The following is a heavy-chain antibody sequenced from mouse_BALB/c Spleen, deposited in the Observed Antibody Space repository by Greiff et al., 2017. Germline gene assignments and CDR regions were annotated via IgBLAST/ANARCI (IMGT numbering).Heavy chain of an antibody. CDR1: GFSLTGYG. CDR3: ARDPYYGSSYRWYFDV. D-gene: IGHD1-1*01. Sequence: VQRVESGPGLVAPSQSLSITCTVSGFSLTGYGVNWVRQPPGKGLEWLGMIWGDGSTDYNSALKSRLSISKDNSKSQVFLKMNSLQTDDTARYYCARDPYYGSSYRWYFDVWGAGTTVTVSS. V-gene: IGHV2-6-7*01. CDR2: IWGDGST. J-gene: IGHJ1*01.